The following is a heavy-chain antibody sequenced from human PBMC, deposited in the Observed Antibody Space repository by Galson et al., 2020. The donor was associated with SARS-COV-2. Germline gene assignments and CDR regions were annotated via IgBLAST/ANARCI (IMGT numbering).Heavy chain of an antibody. CDR3: ARGDGVYGALDI. CDR2: VYNTGTT. D-gene: IGHD2-8*01. V-gene: IGHV4-31*01. CDR1: GDSLSSGGNV. Sequence: SETLSLTCTVSGDSLSSGGNVWNWIRQHPGKGLEWIGYVYNTGTTYYNPYLETLLRISIDTSKNQFSLRMTSVTAADTAVYYCARGDGVYGALDIWGQGTLVTVSS. J-gene: IGHJ3*02.